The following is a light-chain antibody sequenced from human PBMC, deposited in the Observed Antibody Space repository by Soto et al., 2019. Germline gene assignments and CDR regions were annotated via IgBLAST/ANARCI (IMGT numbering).Light chain of an antibody. CDR2: DAS. CDR1: QSISGS. V-gene: IGKV1-5*01. Sequence: DVQMTQSPSTLSASVGERVTITCGASQSISGSLAWYQQKPGKAPKALIYDASSLESGVPSRFRGSGSGTEFTLTISSLQPDDFATYYCQQYNIYWTFGQGTKVDIK. CDR3: QQYNIYWT. J-gene: IGKJ1*01.